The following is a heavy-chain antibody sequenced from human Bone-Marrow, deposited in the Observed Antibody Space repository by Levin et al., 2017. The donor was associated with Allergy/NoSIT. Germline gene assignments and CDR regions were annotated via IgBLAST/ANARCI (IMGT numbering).Heavy chain of an antibody. J-gene: IGHJ4*02. CDR2: IYTGGIT. CDR1: GGSISGYF. V-gene: IGHV4-4*07. Sequence: ESLKISCTVSGGSISGYFWSWIRQPAGKGLEWIGRIYTGGITNYNPSLESRVTMSLDTSKNQFSLQLTSVTAADTAVYYCAREAGGSRQHDFWGQGTLVTVSS. D-gene: IGHD2-15*01. CDR3: AREAGGSRQHDF.